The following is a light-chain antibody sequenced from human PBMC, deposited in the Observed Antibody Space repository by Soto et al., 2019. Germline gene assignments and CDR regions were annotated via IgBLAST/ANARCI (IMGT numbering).Light chain of an antibody. CDR3: LQDYNFPWT. CDR1: QGIRDE. Sequence: AIQMTQSPSSLSASVGDRVTITCRASQGIRDELGWYQQKPGKAPKLLIYGASTLQSGVPSRFSGSGSGTDFTLTISSLQPEYFATYYCLQDYNFPWTFGHGTKVDIK. J-gene: IGKJ1*01. V-gene: IGKV1-6*01. CDR2: GAS.